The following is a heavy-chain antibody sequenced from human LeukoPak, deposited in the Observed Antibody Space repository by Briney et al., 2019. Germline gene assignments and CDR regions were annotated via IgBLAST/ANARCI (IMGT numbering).Heavy chain of an antibody. V-gene: IGHV5-51*01. CDR2: IYPGDSDT. J-gene: IGHJ4*02. CDR3: ARGGIVLMVYAPYFDY. D-gene: IGHD2-8*01. Sequence: PGGSLRLSCKGSGYSFTSYWIGWVRQMPGKGLEWMGIIYPGDSDTRYSPSFQGQVTISADKSISTAYLQWSSLKASDTAMYYCARGGIVLMVYAPYFDYWGQGTLVTVSS. CDR1: GYSFTSYW.